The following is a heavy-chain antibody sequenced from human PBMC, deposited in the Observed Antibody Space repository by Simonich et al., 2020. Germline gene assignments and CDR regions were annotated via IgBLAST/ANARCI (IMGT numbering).Heavy chain of an antibody. Sequence: GGGLVQPGGSLRLSCAASGFTFSSYAMSWVPQAPGKGLEWVSAISGSGGRTYYADSVKGRFTISRDNSKNPLYLQMNSLRAEETAVYYCAKDLGERITMIVVVIDAFDIWGQGTMVTVSS. J-gene: IGHJ3*02. D-gene: IGHD3-22*01. CDR3: AKDLGERITMIVVVIDAFDI. CDR2: ISGSGGRT. V-gene: IGHV3-23*01. CDR1: GFTFSSYA.